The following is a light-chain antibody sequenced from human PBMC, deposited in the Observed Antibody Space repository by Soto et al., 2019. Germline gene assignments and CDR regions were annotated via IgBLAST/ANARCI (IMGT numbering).Light chain of an antibody. J-gene: IGKJ4*01. V-gene: IGKV3-11*01. CDR1: QSIRNY. CDR3: QQRNDWVT. Sequence: EVVLKQSPATLSLSPGERATLSCRASQSIRNYLAWYQQKPGQAPRLLIYDASNRATGIPARFSGSGSGTDFILTISSLEPEDSGVYYCQQRNDWVTFGGGTKVDI. CDR2: DAS.